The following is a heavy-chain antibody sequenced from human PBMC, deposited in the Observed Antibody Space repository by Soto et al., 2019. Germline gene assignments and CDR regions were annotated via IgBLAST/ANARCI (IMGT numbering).Heavy chain of an antibody. V-gene: IGHV3-33*08. CDR1: GFTFSSYG. Sequence: GGSLRLSCAASGFTFSSYGMHWVRQAPGKGLEWVAVIWYDGSNKYYADSVKGRFTISRDNSKNTLYLQMNSLRAEDTAVYYCARDGASDPYSSGWPHFDYWGQGTLVTVSS. J-gene: IGHJ4*02. CDR2: IWYDGSNK. D-gene: IGHD6-19*01. CDR3: ARDGASDPYSSGWPHFDY.